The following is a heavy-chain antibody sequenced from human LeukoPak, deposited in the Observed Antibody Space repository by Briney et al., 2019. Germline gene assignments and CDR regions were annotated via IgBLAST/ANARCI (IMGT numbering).Heavy chain of an antibody. Sequence: ASVKVSCKASGYTFTSYYMHWVRQAPGQGLEWMGIINPSGGSTSYAQKFQGRVTMTRDMSTSTVYMELSSLRSEDTAVYYCARNIAARPKEFDPWGQGTLVTVSS. D-gene: IGHD6-6*01. CDR2: INPSGGST. CDR1: GYTFTSYY. V-gene: IGHV1-46*01. CDR3: ARNIAARPKEFDP. J-gene: IGHJ5*02.